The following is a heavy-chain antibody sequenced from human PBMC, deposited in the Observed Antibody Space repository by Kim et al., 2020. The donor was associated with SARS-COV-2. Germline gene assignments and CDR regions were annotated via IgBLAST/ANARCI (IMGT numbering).Heavy chain of an antibody. CDR1: GFIVTNHY. V-gene: IGHV3-53*01. J-gene: IGHJ5*02. D-gene: IGHD7-27*01. Sequence: GGSLRLSCAASGFIVTNHYLTWVRQAPGKGLEWLPMIHIDGTTYYADSVRGRFTISRDTSENTLYLQMNNLRAEDTAIYFCRRGHWGDTPSWGQGTRVTISS. CDR2: IHIDGTT. CDR3: RRGHWGDTPS.